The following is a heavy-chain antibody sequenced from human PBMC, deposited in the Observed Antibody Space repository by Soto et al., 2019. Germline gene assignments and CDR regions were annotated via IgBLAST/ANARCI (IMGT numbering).Heavy chain of an antibody. V-gene: IGHV1-8*01. CDR1: GYIFTTFD. CDR3: ARDHCTTTNCYTSIYYYGMDV. J-gene: IGHJ6*02. CDR2: MNPNSGYT. D-gene: IGHD2-2*02. Sequence: ASVKVSCKASGYIFTTFDINWVRQATGQGLEWVGWMNPNSGYTGYAQKFQGRVTMTRNTSISTAYMELSSLRSEYTAVYYCARDHCTTTNCYTSIYYYGMDVWGQGTTVTVSS.